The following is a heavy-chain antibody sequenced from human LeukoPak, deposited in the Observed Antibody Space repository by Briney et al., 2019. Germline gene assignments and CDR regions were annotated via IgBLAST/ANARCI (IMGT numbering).Heavy chain of an antibody. Sequence: KPSETLSLTCTVSGGSISSYYWSWIRQPAGKGLEWIGQIYATGSTNYNPSLKSRVTVSVDTSKNQFSLKLSSVTAADSAVYYCARRGHSTGWSFDYWGQGILVTVSS. CDR3: ARRGHSTGWSFDY. D-gene: IGHD6-19*01. J-gene: IGHJ4*02. V-gene: IGHV4-4*07. CDR2: IYATGST. CDR1: GGSISSYY.